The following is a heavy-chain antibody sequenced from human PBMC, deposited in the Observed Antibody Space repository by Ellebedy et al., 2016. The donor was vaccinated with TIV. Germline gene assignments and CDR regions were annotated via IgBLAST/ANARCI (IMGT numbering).Heavy chain of an antibody. CDR3: ARRDSSWYEEAFDI. CDR1: GGSISSSSYY. V-gene: IGHV4-39*07. Sequence: SETLSLXXTVSGGSISSSSYYWGWIRQPPGKGLEWIGSIYYSGSTYYNPSLKSRVTISVDTSKNQFSLKLSSVTAADTAVYYCARRDSSWYEEAFDIWGQGTMVTVSS. CDR2: IYYSGST. J-gene: IGHJ3*02. D-gene: IGHD6-13*01.